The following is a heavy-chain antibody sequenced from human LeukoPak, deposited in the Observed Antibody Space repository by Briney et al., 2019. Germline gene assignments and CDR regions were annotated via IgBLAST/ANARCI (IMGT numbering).Heavy chain of an antibody. V-gene: IGHV5-51*01. Sequence: GASLQISCQVSGSIFITYWSGGVRPLPGKGLEWMGIIYPGDSDTKYSPSFRGQVTISADKSISTAFLQWSSLKASDTAMYYCARPRAVAASDAFDIWGQGAMLTVSS. CDR1: GSIFITYW. CDR3: ARPRAVAASDAFDI. D-gene: IGHD2-15*01. J-gene: IGHJ3*02. CDR2: IYPGDSDT.